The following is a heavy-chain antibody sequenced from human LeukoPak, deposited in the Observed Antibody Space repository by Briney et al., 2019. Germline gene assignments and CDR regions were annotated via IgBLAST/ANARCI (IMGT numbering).Heavy chain of an antibody. Sequence: PGGSLGLSCAASGFTFSSYWMHWVRQAPGKGLVWVSHINSDGSTTNYADSVKGRFTISRDNAKNTLHLQMNSLRAEDTAVYYCTSSMTTGYWGQGTLVTVSS. CDR2: INSDGSTT. J-gene: IGHJ4*02. V-gene: IGHV3-74*01. CDR1: GFTFSSYW. D-gene: IGHD2/OR15-2a*01. CDR3: TSSMTTGY.